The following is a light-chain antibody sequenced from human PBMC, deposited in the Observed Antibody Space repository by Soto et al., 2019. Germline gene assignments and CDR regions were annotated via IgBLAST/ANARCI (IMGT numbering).Light chain of an antibody. Sequence: IVMTQSPATLSVSPGERATLSCRASQSVSRNLAWYQHKSGQAPRLLFYGASTRAAGIPARFSGGGSGTDFTLTISGLQSEDFAVYYCQQSNTWPYTFGQGTKLEIK. J-gene: IGKJ2*01. V-gene: IGKV3-15*01. CDR2: GAS. CDR1: QSVSRN. CDR3: QQSNTWPYT.